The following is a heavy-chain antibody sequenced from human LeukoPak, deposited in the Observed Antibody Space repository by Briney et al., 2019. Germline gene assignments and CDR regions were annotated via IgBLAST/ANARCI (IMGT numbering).Heavy chain of an antibody. Sequence: ASVKVSCKASGGTFSSYAISWVRQAPGQGLEWMGGIIPIFGTANYAQKFQGRVTITTDESTSTAYMELSSLRSEDTAVYYCARALAAAGTGNLFDYWGQGTLVTVSS. CDR3: ARALAAAGTGNLFDY. V-gene: IGHV1-69*05. D-gene: IGHD6-13*01. J-gene: IGHJ4*02. CDR1: GGTFSSYA. CDR2: IIPIFGTA.